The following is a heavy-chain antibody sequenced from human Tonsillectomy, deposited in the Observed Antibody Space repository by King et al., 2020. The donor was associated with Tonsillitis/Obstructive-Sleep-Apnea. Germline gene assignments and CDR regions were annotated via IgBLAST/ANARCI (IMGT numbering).Heavy chain of an antibody. CDR3: ARSKGDLHYCSSTSCYEGGSAFDI. V-gene: IGHV4-34*01. CDR1: GGSFSGYY. Sequence: VQLQQWGAGLLKPSETLSLTCAVYGGSFSGYYWSWIRQPPGKGLEWIGEINHSGSTNYNPSLKSRVTISVDTSKNQFSLKLSSVTAADTAVYYCARSKGDLHYCSSTSCYEGGSAFDIWGQGTMVTVSS. CDR2: INHSGST. J-gene: IGHJ3*02. D-gene: IGHD2-2*01.